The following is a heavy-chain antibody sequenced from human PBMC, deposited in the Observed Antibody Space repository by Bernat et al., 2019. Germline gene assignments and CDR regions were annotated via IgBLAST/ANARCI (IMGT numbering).Heavy chain of an antibody. J-gene: IGHJ4*02. Sequence: QVQLVESGGGVVQPGRSLRLSCAASGFTFSSYGMHWVRQAPGKGLEWVAVISYDGSNKYYADSVKGRFTISRDNSKNTLYLQMNSLRAEDTAVYYCAKDLCDFWSGYYTNAGDYWGQGTLVTVSS. V-gene: IGHV3-30*18. CDR1: GFTFSSYG. CDR2: ISYDGSNK. CDR3: AKDLCDFWSGYYTNAGDY. D-gene: IGHD3-3*01.